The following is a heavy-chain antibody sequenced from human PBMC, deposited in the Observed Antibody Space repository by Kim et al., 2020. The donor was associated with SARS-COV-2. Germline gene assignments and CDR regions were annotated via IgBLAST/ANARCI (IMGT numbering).Heavy chain of an antibody. D-gene: IGHD3-3*01. CDR3: VLGMVDV. Sequence: GGSLRLSCSASGFSFSSYAMYWVRQAPGKGLQYVSVISNNGDYINYADSVRGRFTISRDDSKNTLYLQMSSLRIEDTAVYYCVLGMVDVWGQGTTVTVSS. V-gene: IGHV3-64D*09. CDR2: ISNNGDYI. CDR1: GFSFSSYA. J-gene: IGHJ6*02.